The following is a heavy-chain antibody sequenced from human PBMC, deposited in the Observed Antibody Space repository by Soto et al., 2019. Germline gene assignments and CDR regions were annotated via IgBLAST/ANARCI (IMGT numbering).Heavy chain of an antibody. CDR3: ARVAVGYCISTSCYAIDY. D-gene: IGHD2-2*03. CDR2: IWYDGSNK. CDR1: GFTFSSYG. V-gene: IGHV3-33*01. J-gene: IGHJ4*02. Sequence: QVQLVESGGGVVQPGRSLRLSCAASGFTFSSYGMHWVRQAPGKGLEWVAVIWYDGSNKYYADSVKGRFTISRDNSKNTLYLQMNGLRAEDTAVYYCARVAVGYCISTSCYAIDYWGQGTLVTVSS.